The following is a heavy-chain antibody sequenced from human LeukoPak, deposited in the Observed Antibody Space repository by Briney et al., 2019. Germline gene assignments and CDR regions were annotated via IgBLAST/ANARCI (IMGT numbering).Heavy chain of an antibody. V-gene: IGHV4-4*07. CDR2: VDSSGNT. D-gene: IGHD1-26*01. J-gene: IGHJ3*01. CDR1: VVSMNGYY. Sequence: SETLSLTCSVSVVSMNGYYWSWLRQSAGNRLEWIGHVDSSGNTNYNPSLESRVTMSVDTSKKQFSLRLTSVTAADMAVYFCARQFLVGSTFHAFDLWGQGTRVTVSS. CDR3: ARQFLVGSTFHAFDL.